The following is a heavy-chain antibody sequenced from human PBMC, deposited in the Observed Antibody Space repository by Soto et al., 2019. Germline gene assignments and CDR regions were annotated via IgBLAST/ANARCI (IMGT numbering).Heavy chain of an antibody. V-gene: IGHV3-30*18. Sequence: GSLRLSCVGSGFTFSNYGMHWVRQPPGKGLEWVALISDDGDKRYYADSVRGRLIISRDNSKDTLYLQMNSLGPDDTAVYFCAKARVRIVGANSFDYWGQGTPVTVSS. J-gene: IGHJ4*02. CDR3: AKARVRIVGANSFDY. D-gene: IGHD1-26*01. CDR2: ISDDGDKR. CDR1: GFTFSNYG.